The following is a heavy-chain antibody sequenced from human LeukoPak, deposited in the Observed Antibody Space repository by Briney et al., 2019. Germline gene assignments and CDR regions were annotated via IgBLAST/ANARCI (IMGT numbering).Heavy chain of an antibody. CDR1: GGSISTYY. J-gene: IGHJ4*02. CDR3: ARDRGYGGSFDY. CDR2: IYYSGST. V-gene: IGHV4-59*01. Sequence: KPSETLSLTCTVSGGSISTYYWSWIRQPPGKGLEWIGYIYYSGSTNYNPSLKSRVTISGDTSKNQFSLKLSSVTAADTAVYYCARDRGYGGSFDYWGQGTLVTVSS. D-gene: IGHD1-26*01.